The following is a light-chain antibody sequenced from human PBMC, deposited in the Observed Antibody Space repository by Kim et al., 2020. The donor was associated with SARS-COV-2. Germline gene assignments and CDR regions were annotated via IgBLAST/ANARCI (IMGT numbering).Light chain of an antibody. Sequence: DIVMTQSPDSLAVSLGERATINCKSSQSVLYSSNNENYLAWYQQKPGQPPELLIYWASTRESGVPDRFSGSGSGTDFTLTISSLQAEDVAVYYCQQYYSTPPTFGGGTKVDIK. CDR3: QQYYSTPPT. CDR1: QSVLYSSNNENY. V-gene: IGKV4-1*01. J-gene: IGKJ4*01. CDR2: WAS.